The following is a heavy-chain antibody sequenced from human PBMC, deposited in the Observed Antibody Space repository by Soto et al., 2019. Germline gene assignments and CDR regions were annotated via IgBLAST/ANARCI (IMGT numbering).Heavy chain of an antibody. Sequence: EVQLLESGGGLVQPGGSLRLSCAASGLTFSGYGMSWVRQAPGTGLEWVSAISGSGSTTYYADSVKGRFTISRDDSKNILFLQMNSLRAEDTAVYYCVTRSRGLQSSPPRLDSWGQGTWSPSPQ. V-gene: IGHV3-23*01. CDR2: ISGSGSTT. CDR1: GLTFSGYG. D-gene: IGHD4-4*01. J-gene: IGHJ4*02. CDR3: VTRSRGLQSSPPRLDS.